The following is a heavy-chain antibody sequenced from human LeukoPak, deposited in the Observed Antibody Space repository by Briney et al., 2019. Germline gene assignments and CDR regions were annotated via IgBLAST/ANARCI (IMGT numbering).Heavy chain of an antibody. CDR1: GFTFSSYG. D-gene: IGHD3-10*01. CDR3: AILERMVRGGLDY. CDR2: ISYDGSNK. V-gene: IGHV3-30*03. J-gene: IGHJ4*02. Sequence: GGSLRLSCAASGFTFSSYGMHWVRQAPGKGLEWVAVISYDGSNKYYADSVKGRFTISRDNAKDSLYLQMNSLRAEDTAVYYCAILERMVRGGLDYWGQGIQVTVSS.